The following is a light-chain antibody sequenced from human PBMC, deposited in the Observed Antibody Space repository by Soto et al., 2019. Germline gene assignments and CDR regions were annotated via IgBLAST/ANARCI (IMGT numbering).Light chain of an antibody. CDR2: EVS. V-gene: IGLV2-8*01. CDR1: SSDVGGYNY. J-gene: IGLJ2*01. Sequence: QSALTQPPSASGSPGQSVTISCTGTSSDVGGYNYVSWYQQHPGKVPKLMVYEVSKRPSGVPDRFSGSKSGNKASLTVSGLRAEAEADYYCSSYAGSNRLVFGGGTQLTVL. CDR3: SSYAGSNRLV.